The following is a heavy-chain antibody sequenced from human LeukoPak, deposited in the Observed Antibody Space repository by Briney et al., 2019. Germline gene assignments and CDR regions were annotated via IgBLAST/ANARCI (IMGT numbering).Heavy chain of an antibody. J-gene: IGHJ3*02. D-gene: IGHD2/OR15-2a*01. CDR2: IRSDGTI. CDR1: GFTSFNFP. V-gene: IGHV3-69-1*01. CDR3: ARDNIWAFDI. Sequence: GGSLRLSCEASGFTSFNFPMNWVRKAPGRGLEWVSHIRSDGTITYADSVKGRFTISRDDAKTSVYLQLNSLRDEDTAIYYCARDNIWAFDIWGQGTMVTVSS.